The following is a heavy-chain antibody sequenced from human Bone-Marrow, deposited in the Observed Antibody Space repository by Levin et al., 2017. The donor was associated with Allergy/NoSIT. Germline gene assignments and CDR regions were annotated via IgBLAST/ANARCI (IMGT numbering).Heavy chain of an antibody. CDR3: AHRGTFEFDNTNYGPFDF. V-gene: IGHV2-5*02. D-gene: IGHD2-8*01. CDR2: MLWDGSK. Sequence: SGSTLVKPTETLTLPCDNTRGAGVAWIRQPPGEALEWLALMLWDGSKRYNTSLRSRLTITEDTSKNHVVLRMANMDPVDTGTYFCAHRGTFEFDNTNYGPFDFWGQGTLVTVSS. CDR1: TRGAG. J-gene: IGHJ4*02.